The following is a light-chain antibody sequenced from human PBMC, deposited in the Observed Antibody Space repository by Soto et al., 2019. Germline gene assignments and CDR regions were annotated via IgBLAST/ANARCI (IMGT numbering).Light chain of an antibody. Sequence: DIQMTQSPSTLSASVGDIVTITCRASQRIGRFLAWYQHQPRKTPKLLIYDASTLESGVQSRFSGTGSGTEFTFSIISLQPEDVGTYYCQECYMGWTFGQGTKV. V-gene: IGKV1-5*01. CDR1: QRIGRF. CDR3: QECYMGWT. CDR2: DAS. J-gene: IGKJ1*01.